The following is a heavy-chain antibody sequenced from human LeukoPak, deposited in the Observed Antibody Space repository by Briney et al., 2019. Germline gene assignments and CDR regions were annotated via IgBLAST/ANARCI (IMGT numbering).Heavy chain of an antibody. D-gene: IGHD3-16*01. CDR3: ARRLHYFDC. Sequence: SETLSLTCAVYGGSFSGYYWSWIRQPPGKGLEWIGEINHSGSTNYNPSLKSRVTISVDTSKNQFSLRLSSVTAADTAVYYCARRLHYFDCWGQGTLVTVSS. CDR2: INHSGST. V-gene: IGHV4-34*01. CDR1: GGSFSGYY. J-gene: IGHJ4*02.